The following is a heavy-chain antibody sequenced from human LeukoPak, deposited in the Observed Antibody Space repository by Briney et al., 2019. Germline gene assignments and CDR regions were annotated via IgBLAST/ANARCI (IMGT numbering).Heavy chain of an antibody. J-gene: IGHJ3*02. CDR1: GFTFSSCA. D-gene: IGHD3-16*01. V-gene: IGHV3-30-3*01. CDR2: ISYDGSNK. Sequence: QPGGSLRLSCAASGFTFSSCAMHWVRQAPGKGLEWVAVISYDGSNKYYADSVKGRFTISRDNSKNTLYLQMNSLRAEDTAVYYCARDRWVTGDDAFDIWGQGTMVTVSS. CDR3: ARDRWVTGDDAFDI.